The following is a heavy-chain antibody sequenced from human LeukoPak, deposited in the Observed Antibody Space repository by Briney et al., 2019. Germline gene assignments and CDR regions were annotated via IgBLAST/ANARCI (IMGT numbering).Heavy chain of an antibody. J-gene: IGHJ4*02. CDR2: ISWNSGSI. CDR3: AKDIRSYYDSSGTFDY. V-gene: IGHV3-9*01. CDR1: GFTFDDYA. D-gene: IGHD3-22*01. Sequence: GGSLRLSCAASGFTFDDYAMHWVRQAPGEGLEWFSGISWNSGSIGYADSVKGRFTISRDNAKNSLYLQMNSLRAEDTALYYCAKDIRSYYDSSGTFDYWGQGTLVTVSS.